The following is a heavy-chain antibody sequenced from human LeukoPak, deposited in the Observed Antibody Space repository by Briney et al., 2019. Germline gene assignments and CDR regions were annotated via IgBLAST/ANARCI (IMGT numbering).Heavy chain of an antibody. CDR1: GFTFSSYA. D-gene: IGHD6-19*01. J-gene: IGHJ4*02. V-gene: IGHV3-9*01. Sequence: GGSLRLSCAASGFTFSSYAMSWVRQAPGKGLEWVSGISWNSGSIGYADSVKGRFTISRDNAKNSLYLQMNSLRAEDTALYYCAKDIRRWQWRVDLVLDYWGQGTLVSVS. CDR2: ISWNSGSI. CDR3: AKDIRRWQWRVDLVLDY.